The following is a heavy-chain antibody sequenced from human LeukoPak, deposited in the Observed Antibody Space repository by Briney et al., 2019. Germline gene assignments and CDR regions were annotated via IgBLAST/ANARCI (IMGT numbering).Heavy chain of an antibody. V-gene: IGHV3-23*01. Sequence: PGGSLRLSCAASGFTFSSYAMSWVRQAPGKGLEWVSAISGSGGSTYYADSGKGRFTISRDNSKNTLYLQMNSLRAEDTAVYYCAKSRAIVVVVAATPLDYWGQGTLVTVSS. CDR1: GFTFSSYA. CDR2: ISGSGGST. D-gene: IGHD2-15*01. J-gene: IGHJ4*02. CDR3: AKSRAIVVVVAATPLDY.